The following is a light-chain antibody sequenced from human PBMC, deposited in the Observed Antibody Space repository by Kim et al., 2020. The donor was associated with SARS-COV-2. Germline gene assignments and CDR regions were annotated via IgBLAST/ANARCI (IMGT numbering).Light chain of an antibody. CDR2: AAS. J-gene: IGKJ4*01. Sequence: DIQMTQSPSSLSASVGDRVTITCRASQGISSDLAWYQQKPGKIPRLLIYAASTLQSGVPSRFSGSGSGTDFTLTISSLQPEDFATYYCQKYNSAHALTFGGGTKVDIK. CDR1: QGISSD. V-gene: IGKV1-27*01. CDR3: QKYNSAHALT.